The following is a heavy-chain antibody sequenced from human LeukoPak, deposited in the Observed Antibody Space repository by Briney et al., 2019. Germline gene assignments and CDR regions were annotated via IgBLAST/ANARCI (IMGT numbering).Heavy chain of an antibody. CDR3: ARHIGHRNSGYDY. D-gene: IGHD5-12*01. V-gene: IGHV3-11*01. CDR1: GFTFSDYY. Sequence: GGSLRLSCAASGFTFSDYYMSWIRQAPGKGLEWVSYISSSGRTINYADSVKGRFTIPRDNAKNSLYLQMNSLRAEDTAVYYCARHIGHRNSGYDYWGQGTLVTVSS. CDR2: ISSSGRTI. J-gene: IGHJ4*02.